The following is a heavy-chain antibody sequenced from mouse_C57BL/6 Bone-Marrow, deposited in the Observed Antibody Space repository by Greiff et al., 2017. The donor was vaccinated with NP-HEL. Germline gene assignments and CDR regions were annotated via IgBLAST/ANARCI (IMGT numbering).Heavy chain of an antibody. Sequence: VQLQQSGPVLVKPGASVKMSCKASGYTFTDYYMNWVKQSHGKSLEWIGVINPYNGGTSYNQKFKGKATLTVDKSSSTAYMELNSLTSEDSAVYYCARRVYYYGSSPDYWGQGTTLTVSS. V-gene: IGHV1-19*01. CDR1: GYTFTDYY. J-gene: IGHJ2*01. CDR2: INPYNGGT. D-gene: IGHD1-1*01. CDR3: ARRVYYYGSSPDY.